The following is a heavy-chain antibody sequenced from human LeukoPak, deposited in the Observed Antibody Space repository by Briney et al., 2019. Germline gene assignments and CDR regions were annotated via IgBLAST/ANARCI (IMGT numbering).Heavy chain of an antibody. V-gene: IGHV3-21*01. CDR2: ISSSRVYI. D-gene: IGHD3-16*02. CDR1: GFPFSHYN. CDR3: ARGRHDIVNYMDV. Sequence: PGGSLRLSCAASGFPFSHYNMNWVRQAPGKGLEWVSSISSSRVYIYYADSVKGRFTISRDNAKNSLYLQMNSLRAEDTAVYYCARGRHDIVNYMDVWGKGTTVTVSS. J-gene: IGHJ6*03.